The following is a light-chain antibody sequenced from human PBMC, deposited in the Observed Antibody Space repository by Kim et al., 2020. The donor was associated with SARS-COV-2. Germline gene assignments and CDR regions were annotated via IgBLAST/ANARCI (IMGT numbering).Light chain of an antibody. Sequence: VAQGKTARITCRGNNIGSKSVHWYQQKPGQAPVLVIYYDSDRPSGIPERFSGSNSGNTATLTISRVEAGDEADYYCQVWDSSSVVFGGGTKLTVL. V-gene: IGLV3-21*04. CDR1: NIGSKS. CDR2: YDS. CDR3: QVWDSSSVV. J-gene: IGLJ2*01.